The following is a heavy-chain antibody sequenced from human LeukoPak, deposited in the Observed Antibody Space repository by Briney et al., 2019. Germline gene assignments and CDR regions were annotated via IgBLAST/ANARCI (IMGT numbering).Heavy chain of an antibody. V-gene: IGHV4-59*08. Sequence: SETLSLTCTVSGGSISIYYWSWIRQPPGKGLEWIGYIYYSGSTNYNPSLKSRVTISVDTSKNQFSLKLSSVTAADTAVYYCASSTTTVTVFDYWGQGTLVTVSS. CDR2: IYYSGST. D-gene: IGHD4-17*01. CDR1: GGSISIYY. J-gene: IGHJ4*02. CDR3: ASSTTTVTVFDY.